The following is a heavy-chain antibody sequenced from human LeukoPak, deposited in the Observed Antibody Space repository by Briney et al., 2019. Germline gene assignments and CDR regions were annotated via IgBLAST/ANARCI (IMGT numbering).Heavy chain of an antibody. D-gene: IGHD2-15*01. Sequence: SETLSLTCTVSGGSIISYYWSWIRQPPGKGLEWIGYIYYSGSTNYNPSLKSRVTISVDTSKNQFSLKLSSVTAADTAVYYCARVGRSGGSCYSDAFDIWGQGTMVTVSS. J-gene: IGHJ3*02. CDR2: IYYSGST. CDR3: ARVGRSGGSCYSDAFDI. V-gene: IGHV4-59*01. CDR1: GGSIISYY.